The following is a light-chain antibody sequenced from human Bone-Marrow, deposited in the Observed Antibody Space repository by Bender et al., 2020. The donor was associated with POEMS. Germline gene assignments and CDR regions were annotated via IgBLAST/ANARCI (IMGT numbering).Light chain of an antibody. CDR1: SSDIGSET. V-gene: IGLV1-44*01. CDR3: ATWVGSLNGFT. J-gene: IGLJ2*01. Sequence: QSVLTQPPSASGTPGQRVTISCSGSSSDIGSETVNWFQHLPGLAPKLLIFSNDQRPSGVPDRFFGSKSGTSASLAISGLQSEEEADYYCATWVGSLNGFTFGGGTRLTVL. CDR2: SND.